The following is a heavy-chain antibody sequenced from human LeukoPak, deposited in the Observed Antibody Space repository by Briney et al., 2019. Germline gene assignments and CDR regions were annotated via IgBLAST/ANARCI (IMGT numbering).Heavy chain of an antibody. D-gene: IGHD5-18*01. V-gene: IGHV4-61*05. CDR1: GGSISSSSYY. J-gene: IGHJ4*02. CDR3: ARHGDDRTAMVTLFDY. CDR2: IYYSGST. Sequence: PSETLSLTCTVSGGSISSSSYYWGWIRQPPGKGLKWIGYIYYSGSTNYNPSLKSRVTISVDTSKNQFSLKLSSVTAADTAVYYCARHGDDRTAMVTLFDYWGQGTLVTVSS.